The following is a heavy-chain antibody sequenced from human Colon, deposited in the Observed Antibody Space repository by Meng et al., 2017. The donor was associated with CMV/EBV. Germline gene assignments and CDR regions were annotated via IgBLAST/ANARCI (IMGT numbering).Heavy chain of an antibody. D-gene: IGHD5-12*01. J-gene: IGHJ4*01. CDR2: IYPKTGGK. V-gene: IGHV1-2*06. Sequence: ASGYTFTEYYILWVRQAPGQGLEWMGRIYPKTGGKNFAQKFQGRVTLATNTSITTAYMELSSLTSDDTAVYYCARAKRAFSGYDFEYWGQGTLVTVSS. CDR1: GYTFTEYY. CDR3: ARAKRAFSGYDFEY.